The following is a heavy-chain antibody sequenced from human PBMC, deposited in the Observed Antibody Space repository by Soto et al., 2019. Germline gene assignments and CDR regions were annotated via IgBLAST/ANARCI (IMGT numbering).Heavy chain of an antibody. CDR1: GGSMSRGGHS. J-gene: IGHJ6*02. CDR2: IYYTGST. Sequence: PSETLSLTCAVSGGSMSRGGHSWMWIRQPPGKGLEWLGYIYYTGSTYYNPSLQSRVTLSVDRSKNQFSLRLDSVTAADTAVYFCARAPPGPAPRLDVWGRGTSVTVSS. CDR3: ARAPPGPAPRLDV. D-gene: IGHD3-10*01. V-gene: IGHV4-30-2*01.